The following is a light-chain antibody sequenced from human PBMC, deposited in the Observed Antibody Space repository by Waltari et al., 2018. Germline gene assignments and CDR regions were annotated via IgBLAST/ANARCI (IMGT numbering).Light chain of an antibody. V-gene: IGKV1-39*01. CDR2: AAS. CDR3: QQGYRTPIT. CDR1: QSISSY. Sequence: DIQMTQSPSSLSASVGDRVTITCRASQSISSYLNWYQQKPGKVPKLLIYAASSLQSEVPSRFSGSGSGTDFTLTISSLQPEDFATYYCQQGYRTPITFGQGTRLEIK. J-gene: IGKJ5*01.